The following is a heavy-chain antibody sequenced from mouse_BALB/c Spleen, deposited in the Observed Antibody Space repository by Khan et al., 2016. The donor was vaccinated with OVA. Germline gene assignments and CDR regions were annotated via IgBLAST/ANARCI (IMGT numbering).Heavy chain of an antibody. CDR3: ARLAYYYNSGAFAY. V-gene: IGHV5-6*01. D-gene: IGHD1-1*02. CDR1: GFTFSTYG. J-gene: IGHJ3*01. CDR2: INTGGHYT. Sequence: EVQLVESGGDLVKTGGSLKLSCAASGFTFSTYGMSWVRQTPDKGLEWVATINTGGHYTYYIDSVKGRFTISRDNADTVLYLQMTNLRSEDTAMYYCARLAYYYNSGAFAYWGQGTLVTVSA.